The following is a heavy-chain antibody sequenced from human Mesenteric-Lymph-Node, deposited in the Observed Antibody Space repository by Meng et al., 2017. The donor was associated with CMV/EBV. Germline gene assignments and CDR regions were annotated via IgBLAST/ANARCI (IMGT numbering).Heavy chain of an antibody. CDR3: ARRKTYYDFLGGGFDP. CDR2: IYPDDSGV. CDR1: GDTFNNFW. Sequence: GDTFNNFWIGWLRQEPGKGLEWLGVIYPDDSGVRYNPSFQGQVTISADKSINTAYLQWGSLKASDTAMYYCARRKTYYDFLGGGFDPWGPGTLVTVSS. J-gene: IGHJ5*02. V-gene: IGHV5-51*01. D-gene: IGHD3-3*01.